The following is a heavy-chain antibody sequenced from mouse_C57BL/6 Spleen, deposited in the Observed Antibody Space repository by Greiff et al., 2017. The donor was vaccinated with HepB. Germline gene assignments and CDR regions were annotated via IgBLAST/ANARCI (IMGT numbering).Heavy chain of an antibody. CDR1: GFNIKDDY. D-gene: IGHD1-1*01. CDR2: IDPENGDT. J-gene: IGHJ3*01. Sequence: EVQLQQSGAELVRPGASVKLSCTASGFNIKDDYMHWVKQRPEQGLEWIGWIDPENGDTVYASKFQGKATITADTSSNTAYLQLSSLTSEDTAVYYCTTPPYYYGSSPWFAYWGQGTLVTVSA. V-gene: IGHV14-4*01. CDR3: TTPPYYYGSSPWFAY.